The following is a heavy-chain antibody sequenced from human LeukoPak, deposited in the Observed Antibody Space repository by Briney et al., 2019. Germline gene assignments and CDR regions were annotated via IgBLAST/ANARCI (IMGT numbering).Heavy chain of an antibody. V-gene: IGHV4-4*08. Sequence: SEILSLTCTVSGGSISSYHWTWIRQPPGKGLEWIGYIYTSGSTNYNPSLKSRVTISFGTSKNQISLKLSSVTAADTAVYYCARKDGDFWGQGTLVTVSS. D-gene: IGHD2-15*01. J-gene: IGHJ4*02. CDR3: ARKDGDF. CDR2: IYTSGST. CDR1: GGSISSYH.